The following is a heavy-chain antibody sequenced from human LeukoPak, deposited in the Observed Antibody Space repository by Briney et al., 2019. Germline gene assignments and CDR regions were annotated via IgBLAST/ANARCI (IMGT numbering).Heavy chain of an antibody. V-gene: IGHV3-30*18. D-gene: IGHD4-11*01. CDR2: ISYDGSNK. CDR3: AKDYSNYEGFPRVKNYYYGMDV. J-gene: IGHJ6*02. CDR1: GFTFSSYG. Sequence: GGSLRLSCAASGFTFSSYGMHWVRQAPGKGLEWVAVISYDGSNKYYADSVKGRFTISRDNSKNTLYLQMNSLRAEDTAVYYCAKDYSNYEGFPRVKNYYYGMDVWGQGTTVTVSS.